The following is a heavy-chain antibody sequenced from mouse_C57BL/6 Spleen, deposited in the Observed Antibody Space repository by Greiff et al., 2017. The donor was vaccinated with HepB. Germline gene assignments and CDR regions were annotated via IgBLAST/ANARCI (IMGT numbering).Heavy chain of an antibody. J-gene: IGHJ2*01. CDR1: GFTFSSYG. V-gene: IGHV5-6*02. CDR3: ARGGGLRLHYFDY. Sequence: DVKLQESGGDLVKPGGSLKLSCAASGFTFSSYGMSWVRQTPDKRLEWVATISSGGSYTYYPDSVKGRFTISRDNAKNTLYLQMSSLKSEDTAMYYCARGGGLRLHYFDYWGQGTTLTVSS. CDR2: ISSGGSYT. D-gene: IGHD2-4*01.